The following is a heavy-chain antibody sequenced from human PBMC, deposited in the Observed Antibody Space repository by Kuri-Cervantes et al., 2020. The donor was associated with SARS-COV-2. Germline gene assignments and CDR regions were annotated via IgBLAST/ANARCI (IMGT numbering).Heavy chain of an antibody. Sequence: GSLRLSCAVFGGSFSGYYWSWIRQSPGRGLEWIGKINHSGSTYYNPSLSSRVTISVDMSKNQFSLRLSSVTAADTAMYYCARGREGVVPATILGLGYFLYFSMDVWGKGTPVTVSS. CDR1: GGSFSGYY. D-gene: IGHD2-2*01. V-gene: IGHV4-34*01. J-gene: IGHJ6*03. CDR3: ARGREGVVPATILGLGYFLYFSMDV. CDR2: INHSGST.